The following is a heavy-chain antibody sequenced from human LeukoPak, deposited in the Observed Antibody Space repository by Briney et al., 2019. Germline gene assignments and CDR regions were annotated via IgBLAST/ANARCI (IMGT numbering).Heavy chain of an antibody. J-gene: IGHJ5*02. CDR3: ARDGIVVVPAAIIRIEPHNWFDP. CDR2: INPSGGST. D-gene: IGHD2-2*02. Sequence: ASVTVSCKASGYTFTSYYMHWVRQAPGQGLEWMGIINPSGGSTSYAQKFQGRVTMTRDMSTSTVYMELSRLRSEDTAVYYCARDGIVVVPAAIIRIEPHNWFDPWGQGTLVTVSS. V-gene: IGHV1-46*01. CDR1: GYTFTSYY.